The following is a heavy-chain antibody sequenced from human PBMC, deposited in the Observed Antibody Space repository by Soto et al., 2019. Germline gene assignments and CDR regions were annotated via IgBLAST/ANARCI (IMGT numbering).Heavy chain of an antibody. J-gene: IGHJ4*02. CDR3: AKVPFSTYYDFWSGSDYFDY. CDR2: ISYDGSNK. CDR1: GFTFSSYG. D-gene: IGHD3-3*01. Sequence: GGSLRLSCAASGFTFSSYGMHWVRQAPGKGLEWVAVISYDGSNKYYADSVKGRFTISRDNSKNTLYLQMNSLRAEDTAVYYCAKVPFSTYYDFWSGSDYFDYWGQGTLVTVSS. V-gene: IGHV3-30*18.